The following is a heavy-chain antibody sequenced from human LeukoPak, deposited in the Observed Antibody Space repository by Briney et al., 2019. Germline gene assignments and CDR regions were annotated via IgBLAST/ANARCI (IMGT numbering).Heavy chain of an antibody. CDR3: ARHSSGWYSWFDP. Sequence: SETLSLTCTVSGGSISSSGYYWGWIRLPPGKGLEWIATIYYSGSTYYNPSLKSRVTISVDTSKSQFSLKLSSVTAADTAVYYCARHSSGWYSWFDPWGQGTLVTVSS. D-gene: IGHD6-19*01. CDR2: IYYSGST. CDR1: GGSISSSGYY. J-gene: IGHJ5*02. V-gene: IGHV4-39*01.